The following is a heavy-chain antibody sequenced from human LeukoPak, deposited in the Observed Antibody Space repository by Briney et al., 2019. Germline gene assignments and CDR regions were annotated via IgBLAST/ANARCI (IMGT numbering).Heavy chain of an antibody. J-gene: IGHJ4*02. CDR3: AKAPPLRFLEWLDHYYFDY. CDR2: ISGGGDTT. CDR1: GITFSNYA. Sequence: GGSLRLSCAASGITFSNYAMSWVRQAPGKRLEWISAISGGGDTTHYADSVKGRFTISRDNSRNTLYLQMNSLRAEDTAVYYCAKAPPLRFLEWLDHYYFDYWGQGTLVTASS. D-gene: IGHD3-3*01. V-gene: IGHV3-23*01.